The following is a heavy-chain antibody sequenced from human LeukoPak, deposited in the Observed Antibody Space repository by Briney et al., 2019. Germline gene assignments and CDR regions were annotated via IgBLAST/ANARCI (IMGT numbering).Heavy chain of an antibody. J-gene: IGHJ6*03. Sequence: GGSLRLSCAASGFTFSSYGMHWVRQAPGKGLEWVAFIRYDGSNKYYADSVKGRFTISRDNSKNTLYLQMNSLRAEDTAVYYCAKKPEAAYYYYYYMDVWGKGTTVTVSS. V-gene: IGHV3-30*02. CDR3: AKKPEAAYYYYYYMDV. CDR1: GFTFSSYG. CDR2: IRYDGSNK. D-gene: IGHD2-15*01.